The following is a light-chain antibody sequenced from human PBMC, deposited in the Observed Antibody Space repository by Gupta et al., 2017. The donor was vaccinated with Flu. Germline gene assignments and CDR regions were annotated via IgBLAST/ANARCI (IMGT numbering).Light chain of an antibody. Sequence: DIRMTQSPSTLSAYVGDRVTITCRASQSISSSLAWYQQKPGKAPKLLLSKASSLESGVPSRFSGSGSGTEFTLTISSLQPDDFATYYCQQYTSFPVTFGQGTKLEIK. V-gene: IGKV1-5*03. J-gene: IGKJ2*01. CDR1: QSISSS. CDR2: KAS. CDR3: QQYTSFPVT.